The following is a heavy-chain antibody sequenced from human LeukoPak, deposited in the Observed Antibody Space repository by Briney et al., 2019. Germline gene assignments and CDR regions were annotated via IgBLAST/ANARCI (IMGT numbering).Heavy chain of an antibody. CDR2: INHSGST. J-gene: IGHJ4*02. CDR1: GGSISSSSYY. Sequence: PSGTLSLTCTVSGGSISSSSYYWGWTRQPPGKGLEWIGEINHSGSTNYNPSLKSRVTISVDTSKNQFSLKLSSVTAADTAVYYCARGNAHTYGSGSYTSYYFDYWGQGTLVTVSS. D-gene: IGHD3-10*01. V-gene: IGHV4-39*07. CDR3: ARGNAHTYGSGSYTSYYFDY.